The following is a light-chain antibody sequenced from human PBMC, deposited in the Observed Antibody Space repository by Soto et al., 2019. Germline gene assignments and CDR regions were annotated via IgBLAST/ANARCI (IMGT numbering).Light chain of an antibody. CDR3: QQTYSAPRT. CDR2: AAS. V-gene: IGKV1-39*01. J-gene: IGKJ1*01. Sequence: DIQMTQSPSSLSASVGDRVTITCRASQSISRYLNWYQHKPGKAPNVLIFAASTLQSGVPSRFSGSGSGTDFTLTISNLQPEDFATYYCQQTYSAPRTFGQGTKVEIK. CDR1: QSISRY.